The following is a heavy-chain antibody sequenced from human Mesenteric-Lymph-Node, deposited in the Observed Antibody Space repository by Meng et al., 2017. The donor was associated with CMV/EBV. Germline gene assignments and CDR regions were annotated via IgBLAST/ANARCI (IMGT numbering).Heavy chain of an antibody. J-gene: IGHJ4*02. Sequence: GESLKISCAASGFTFSSYGMHWVRQAPGKGLEWVAFIRYDGSNKYYADSVKGRFTISRDNSKNTLYLQMNSLRAEDTAVYYCAKDLALGYSTGSGVFDYWGQGTLVTVSS. CDR3: AKDLALGYSTGSGVFDY. V-gene: IGHV3-30*02. D-gene: IGHD2-8*02. CDR2: IRYDGSNK. CDR1: GFTFSSYG.